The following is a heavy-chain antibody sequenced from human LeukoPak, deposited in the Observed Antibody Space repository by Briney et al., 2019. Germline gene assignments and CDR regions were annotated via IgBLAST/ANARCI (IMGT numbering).Heavy chain of an antibody. D-gene: IGHD3-9*01. V-gene: IGHV3-48*03. CDR2: ISSGGSTI. CDR1: EFTFSSYE. Sequence: GGSLRLSCAASEFTFSSYEMNWIRQAPGKGLEWVSYISSGGSTIYYADSVKGRFTISRDNAKNSLYLQMNNLRVEDTSVYYCARAPTKFRRDWFDPWGEGTLVTVSS. J-gene: IGHJ5*02. CDR3: ARAPTKFRRDWFDP.